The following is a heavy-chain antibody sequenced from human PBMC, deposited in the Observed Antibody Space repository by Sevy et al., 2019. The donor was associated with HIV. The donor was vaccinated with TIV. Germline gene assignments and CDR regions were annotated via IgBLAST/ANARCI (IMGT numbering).Heavy chain of an antibody. CDR3: AKDRRPCSGGSCYSDY. D-gene: IGHD2-15*01. CDR2: ISGSGGST. Sequence: GGSLRLSCAASGFTFSSYDMSWVRQAPGKGLEWVSGISGSGGSTYYADSVKGRFTISRDNSKNTLYLQMNSLRAEDTAVYYCAKDRRPCSGGSCYSDYWGQGTLVTVSS. J-gene: IGHJ4*02. CDR1: GFTFSSYD. V-gene: IGHV3-23*01.